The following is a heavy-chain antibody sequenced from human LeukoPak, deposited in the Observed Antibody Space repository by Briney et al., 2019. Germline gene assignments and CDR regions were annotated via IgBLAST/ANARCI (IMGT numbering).Heavy chain of an antibody. V-gene: IGHV5-51*01. D-gene: IGHD3-10*01. CDR3: ARPQTGAGDAFDL. CDR1: GYTFTNYW. Sequence: GESLKISCKGSGYTFTNYWIAWVRHMPGKGLEWIGIIFPDDSDTRYSPSFQGQVTISVDNSITTSYLQWNSLKASDTAIYFCARPQTGAGDAFDLWGQGTLVTISS. CDR2: IFPDDSDT. J-gene: IGHJ3*01.